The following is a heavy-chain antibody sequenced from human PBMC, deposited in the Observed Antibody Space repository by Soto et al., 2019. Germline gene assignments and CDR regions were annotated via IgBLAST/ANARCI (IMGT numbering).Heavy chain of an antibody. CDR1: GYSFTSYW. V-gene: IGHV5-10-1*01. CDR3: ARHYAGATTIDY. D-gene: IGHD1-26*01. CDR2: IDPSDSYT. Sequence: GESLKISCKGSGYSFTSYWISWVRQMPGKGLEWMGRIDPSDSYTNYSPSFQGHVTISADKSISTAYLQWSSLKASDTAMYYCARHYAGATTIDYWGQGTLVTVSS. J-gene: IGHJ4*02.